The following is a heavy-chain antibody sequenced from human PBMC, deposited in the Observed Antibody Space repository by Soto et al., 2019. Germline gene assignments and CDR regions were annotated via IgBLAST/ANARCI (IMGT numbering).Heavy chain of an antibody. CDR3: ARESAYYDSSGFGSDFQH. J-gene: IGHJ1*01. CDR1: GGTFSRYT. Sequence: QVQLVQSGAEVKKPGSSVKVSCKASGGTFSRYTISWVRQAPGQGLEWMGRIIPSLGIANYAQKFQGRVTITADKSTSTAYMDLSSLRSEDTAAYYCARESAYYDSSGFGSDFQHWGQGTLVTVSS. CDR2: IIPSLGIA. D-gene: IGHD3-22*01. V-gene: IGHV1-69*08.